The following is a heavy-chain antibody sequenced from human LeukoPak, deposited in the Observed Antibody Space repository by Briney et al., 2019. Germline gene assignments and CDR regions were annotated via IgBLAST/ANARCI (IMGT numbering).Heavy chain of an antibody. CDR2: IDSGSGNI. D-gene: IGHD7-27*01. J-gene: IGHJ3*01. Sequence: PGGSLTLSCAASGFTFSSHSMNWVRQAPGKGLEWVSYIDSGSGNIYYRDSVKGRFTISRDNAQNSLYLKMDSLRDEDTAVYYCAREDDDWGPNTLDVWGQGTVVTVSS. CDR1: GFTFSSHS. CDR3: AREDDDWGPNTLDV. V-gene: IGHV3-48*02.